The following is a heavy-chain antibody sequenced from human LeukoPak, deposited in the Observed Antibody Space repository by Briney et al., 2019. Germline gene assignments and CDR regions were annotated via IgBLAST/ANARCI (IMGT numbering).Heavy chain of an antibody. CDR3: AKTRVVPAAHFDY. Sequence: PGGSLRLSCAASGFTFSSYAMHWVRQAPGKGLEWVAVISYDGSNKYYADSVKGRFTISRDNSKNTLYLQMNSLRAEDTAVYYCAKTRVVPAAHFDYWGQGTLVTVSS. J-gene: IGHJ4*02. CDR2: ISYDGSNK. V-gene: IGHV3-30*04. D-gene: IGHD2-2*01. CDR1: GFTFSSYA.